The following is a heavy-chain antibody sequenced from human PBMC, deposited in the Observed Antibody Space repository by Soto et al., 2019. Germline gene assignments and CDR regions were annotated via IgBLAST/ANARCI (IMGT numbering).Heavy chain of an antibody. J-gene: IGHJ4*02. CDR2: ISGSGGST. CDR1: GFTFSSYA. D-gene: IGHD6-13*01. V-gene: IGHV3-23*01. Sequence: LRLSCAASGFTFSSYAMSWVRQAPGKGLEWVSAISGSGGSTYYADSVKGRFTISRDNSKNTLYLQMNSLRAEDTAVYYCAKYIAAADYFAYSGQGTLVTVSS. CDR3: AKYIAAADYFAY.